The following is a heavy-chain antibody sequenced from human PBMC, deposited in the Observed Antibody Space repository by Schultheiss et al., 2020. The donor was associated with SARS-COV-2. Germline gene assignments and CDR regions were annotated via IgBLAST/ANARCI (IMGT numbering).Heavy chain of an antibody. CDR2: ISSSSSTI. CDR1: GFTFSSYE. V-gene: IGHV3-48*01. D-gene: IGHD4-17*01. J-gene: IGHJ4*02. CDR3: ARVDFSPGTSPEDYGDSRTDFDY. Sequence: GGSLRLSCAASGFTFSSYEMNWVRQAPGKGLEWVSYISSSSSTIYYADSVKGRFTISRDNAKNSLYLQMNSLRAEDTAVYYCARVDFSPGTSPEDYGDSRTDFDYWGQGTLVTVSS.